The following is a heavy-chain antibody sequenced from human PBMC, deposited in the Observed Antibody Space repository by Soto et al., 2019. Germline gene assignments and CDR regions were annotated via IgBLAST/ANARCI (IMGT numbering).Heavy chain of an antibody. D-gene: IGHD3-16*02. Sequence: GGSLRLSCAASGFTFSSYSMNWVRQAPGKGLEWVSYISSSSSTIYYADSVKGRFTISRDNAKNSLYLQMNSLRDEDTAVYYCARDHRISGVSVGMDVWGQGTTVTVSS. V-gene: IGHV3-48*02. J-gene: IGHJ6*02. CDR2: ISSSSSTI. CDR3: ARDHRISGVSVGMDV. CDR1: GFTFSSYS.